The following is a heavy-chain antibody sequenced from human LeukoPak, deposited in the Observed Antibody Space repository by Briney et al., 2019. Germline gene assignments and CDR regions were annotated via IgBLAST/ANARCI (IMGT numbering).Heavy chain of an antibody. V-gene: IGHV3-15*01. Sequence: GGSLRLSCAASGFTFSNAWMSWVRQAPGKGLEWVGRIKSKTDGGTTDYAAPVKGRFTISRDDSKNTLYLQMNSLKTEDTAVYYCTTAPGIAVDATFPRFDYWGQGTLVTVSS. CDR3: TTAPGIAVDATFPRFDY. CDR1: GFTFSNAW. J-gene: IGHJ4*02. D-gene: IGHD6-19*01. CDR2: IKSKTDGGTT.